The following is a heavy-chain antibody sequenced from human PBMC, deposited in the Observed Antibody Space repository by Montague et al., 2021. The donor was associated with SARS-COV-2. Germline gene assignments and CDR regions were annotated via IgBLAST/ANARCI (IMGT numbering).Heavy chain of an antibody. V-gene: IGHV2-70*01. J-gene: IGHJ2*01. CDR2: IDWDDDT. D-gene: IGHD6-19*01. Sequence: PALVKPTQTLTLTCTFSGFSVGTSGLCVSWIRQPPGKALEWLALIDWDDDTYYSTSLKTRLAISKDTSKNQVVLTMTDMDPVDTGTYYCARIPEYSSGGGPDWYFDLWGRGTLVTFSS. CDR3: ARIPEYSSGGGPDWYFDL. CDR1: GFSVGTSGLC.